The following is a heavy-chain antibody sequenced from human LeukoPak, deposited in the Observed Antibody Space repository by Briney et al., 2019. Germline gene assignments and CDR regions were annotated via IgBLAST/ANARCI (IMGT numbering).Heavy chain of an antibody. CDR1: GYTFTGYY. CDR3: AREAPVGATSGRNAFDI. D-gene: IGHD1-26*01. J-gene: IGHJ3*02. Sequence: GASVKVSCKASGYTFTGYYMHWVRQAPGQGLEWMGWINPNSGGTNYAQKFQGRVTMTRDTSISTAYMELSRLRSDDTAVYYCAREAPVGATSGRNAFDIWGQGTMVTVSS. CDR2: INPNSGGT. V-gene: IGHV1-2*02.